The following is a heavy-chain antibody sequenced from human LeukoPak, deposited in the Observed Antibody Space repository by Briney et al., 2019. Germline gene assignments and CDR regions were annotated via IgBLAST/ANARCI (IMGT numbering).Heavy chain of an antibody. CDR1: GGSINSSSYY. V-gene: IGHV4-39*01. CDR3: ARAQYSGSCFDY. D-gene: IGHD1-26*01. CDR2: IYHSGYT. J-gene: IGHJ4*02. Sequence: SETLSLTCTVSGGSINSSSYYWGWIRQPPGEALEWIGSIYHSGYTYYNPSLKSRVTISVDTSKSQFSLKLSSVTAADTAVYYCARAQYSGSCFDYWGQGTLVTVSS.